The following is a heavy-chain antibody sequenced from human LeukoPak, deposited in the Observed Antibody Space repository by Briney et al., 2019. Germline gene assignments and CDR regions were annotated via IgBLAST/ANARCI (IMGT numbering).Heavy chain of an antibody. Sequence: ASVKVSCKASGYTFTGHYVHWVRQAPGQGLEWMGWINPNSGGINYAQKFQGRVTLTRDKSISTAYMELSSLTSDDTAVYYCATDKALDIVGTTTDYWGQGTLVTVSS. V-gene: IGHV1-2*02. CDR2: INPNSGGI. J-gene: IGHJ4*02. D-gene: IGHD5-12*01. CDR3: ATDKALDIVGTTTDY. CDR1: GYTFTGHY.